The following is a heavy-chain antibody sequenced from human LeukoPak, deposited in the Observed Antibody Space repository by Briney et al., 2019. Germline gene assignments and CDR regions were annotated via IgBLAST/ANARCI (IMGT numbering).Heavy chain of an antibody. CDR1: GFSFISYW. CDR3: AGCAGNSCYFDY. CDR2: IKQDGSAK. Sequence: GGSLRLSCAASGFSFISYWMSWVRQAPGKVLEWVGNIKQDGSAKNYVDSVKGRFTISRDNAKNSLNLQLNSLRAEDTAVYYCAGCAGNSCYFDYWGQGTLVIVSS. D-gene: IGHD1-1*01. J-gene: IGHJ4*03. V-gene: IGHV3-7*01.